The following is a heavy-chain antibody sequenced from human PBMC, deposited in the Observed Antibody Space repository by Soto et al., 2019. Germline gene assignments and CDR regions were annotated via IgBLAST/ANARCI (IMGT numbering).Heavy chain of an antibody. CDR3: ARMATSGTLNWFDP. V-gene: IGHV1-8*01. CDR2: MNPNSGKG. J-gene: IGHJ5*02. Sequence: GASVKVSCKSSGYIFGNYDISWVRQGTGQGLEWTGWMNPNSGKGGYAQKFQGRVTMTRDTSTSTAYMELSSLTSDDTAIYYCARMATSGTLNWFDPWGQGTLVTVSS. CDR1: GYIFGNYD.